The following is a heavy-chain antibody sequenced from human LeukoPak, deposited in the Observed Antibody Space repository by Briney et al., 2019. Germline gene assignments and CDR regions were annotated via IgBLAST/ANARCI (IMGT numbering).Heavy chain of an antibody. V-gene: IGHV3-7*01. Sequence: PGGSLRLSCAASGFTFSSYWMSWVRQAPGKGLEWVANIKQDGSEENFVDSVKGRFTISRDNAKKSLYLQMNSLRAEDTAVYYCARRAFGGVIAANWFDPWGQGTLVTVSS. CDR2: IKQDGSEE. CDR3: ARRAFGGVIAANWFDP. D-gene: IGHD3-16*02. J-gene: IGHJ5*02. CDR1: GFTFSSYW.